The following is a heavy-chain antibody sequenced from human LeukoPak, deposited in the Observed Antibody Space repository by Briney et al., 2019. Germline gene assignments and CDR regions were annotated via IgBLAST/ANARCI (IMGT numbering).Heavy chain of an antibody. V-gene: IGHV4-61*02. D-gene: IGHD4-11*01. CDR2: IYTSGST. Sequence: SETLSLTCTVSGGSISSGSYYWSWIRQPAGKGLEWIGRIYTSGSTNYNPSLKSRVTISVDTSKNQFSLKLSPVPAADTAVYYCARGHYSNYANWFDPWGQGTLVTVSS. J-gene: IGHJ5*02. CDR1: GGSISSGSYY. CDR3: ARGHYSNYANWFDP.